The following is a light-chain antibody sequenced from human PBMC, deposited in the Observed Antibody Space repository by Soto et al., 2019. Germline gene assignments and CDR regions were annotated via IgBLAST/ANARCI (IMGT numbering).Light chain of an antibody. CDR3: QQYYTTPAWT. V-gene: IGKV4-1*01. CDR2: WAS. Sequence: DIVMTQSPDSLTLSLGERATINCKSSQSVFSRFRNKNYLGWFQQKPGQTPRLLIYWASTRESGVSDRFSGSGSGTDFTLTIASLQAEDVAVYYCQQYYTTPAWTFGQGTKVEV. J-gene: IGKJ1*01. CDR1: QSVFSRFRNKNY.